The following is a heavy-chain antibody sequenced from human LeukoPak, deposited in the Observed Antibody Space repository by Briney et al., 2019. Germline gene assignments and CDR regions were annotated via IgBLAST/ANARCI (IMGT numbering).Heavy chain of an antibody. D-gene: IGHD3-10*01. J-gene: IGHJ6*03. CDR3: ARSYGSGYYYYMDV. CDR2: INHSGST. V-gene: IGHV4-34*01. Sequence: PSETLSLTCAVYGGSFSGDFWSWIRQSPGKGLEWIGEINHSGSTNYNPSLKSRVTISVDTSKNQFSLKLSSVTAADTAVYYCARSYGSGYYYYMDVWGKGTTVTVSS. CDR1: GGSFSGDF.